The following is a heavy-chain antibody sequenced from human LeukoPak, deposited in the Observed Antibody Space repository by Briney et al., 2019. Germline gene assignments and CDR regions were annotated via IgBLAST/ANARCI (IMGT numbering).Heavy chain of an antibody. CDR2: INSDGSST. CDR1: GFTFSIFW. D-gene: IGHD6-19*01. Sequence: GGSLRLSCAASGFTFSIFWMHWVRRAPGKGPVWVSRINSDGSSTDYADSVKGRFTISRDNAKNTLYLQMNSLRIEDTAVYYCARRWAVAAVDYWGQEPWSPSPQ. V-gene: IGHV3-74*01. J-gene: IGHJ4*01. CDR3: ARRWAVAAVDY.